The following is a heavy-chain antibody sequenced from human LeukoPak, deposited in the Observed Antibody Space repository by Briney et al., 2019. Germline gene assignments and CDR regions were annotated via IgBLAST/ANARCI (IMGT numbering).Heavy chain of an antibody. J-gene: IGHJ4*02. CDR1: GGSISSSSYY. D-gene: IGHD2-2*01. CDR2: IYYSGST. Sequence: SETLSLTCTVSGGSISSSSYYWGWIRQPPGKGLEWIGSIYYSGSTYYNPSLKSRVTISVDTSKNQFSLKLSSVTAADTAVYYCARLSSSKAFWGQGTLVTVSS. CDR3: ARLSSSKAF. V-gene: IGHV4-39*01.